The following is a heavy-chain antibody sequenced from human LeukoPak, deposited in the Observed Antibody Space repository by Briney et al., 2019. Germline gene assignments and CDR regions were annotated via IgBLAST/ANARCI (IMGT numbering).Heavy chain of an antibody. CDR3: ARDSNP. CDR1: GFTFSSYA. J-gene: IGHJ5*02. Sequence: PGGSLRLSRAASGFTFSSYAMHWVRQAPGKGLEWVAVISYDGSNKYYADSVKGRFTISRDNSKNTLYLQMNSLRAEDTAVYYCARDSNPWGQGTLVTVSS. CDR2: ISYDGSNK. V-gene: IGHV3-30-3*01.